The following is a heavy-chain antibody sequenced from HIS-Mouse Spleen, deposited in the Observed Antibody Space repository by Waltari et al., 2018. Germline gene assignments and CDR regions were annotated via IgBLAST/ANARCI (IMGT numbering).Heavy chain of an antibody. V-gene: IGHV1-69*01. CDR1: GGTFSSYA. CDR2: IIPIFGTA. Sequence: QVQLVQSGAEVKKPGSSVKVSCKASGGTFSSYAISWVRQAPGQGLEWMGGIIPIFGTANYAKKLQGRVTITADESTSTAYMELSSLRSEDTAVYYCARDLYGDYRLPFDIWGQGTMVTVSS. D-gene: IGHD4-17*01. CDR3: ARDLYGDYRLPFDI. J-gene: IGHJ3*02.